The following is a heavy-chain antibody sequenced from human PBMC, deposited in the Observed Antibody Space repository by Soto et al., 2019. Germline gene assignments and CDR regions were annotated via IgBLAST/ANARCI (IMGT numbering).Heavy chain of an antibody. CDR2: IIPLLDTT. CDR3: AKDGGRDGYFGNWFDP. V-gene: IGHV1-69*08. J-gene: IGHJ5*02. D-gene: IGHD5-12*01. Sequence: SVKVSCKTSGGTFSNDIITWVRQAPGQGLEWMGRIIPLLDTTNYAQKFQGRVTITADKSTGTAYMELSSLRSDDTAVYYCAKDGGRDGYFGNWFDPWGQGTLVTVSS. CDR1: GGTFSNDI.